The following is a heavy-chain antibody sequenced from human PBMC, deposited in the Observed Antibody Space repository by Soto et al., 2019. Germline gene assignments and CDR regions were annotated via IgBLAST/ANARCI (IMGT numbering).Heavy chain of an antibody. J-gene: IGHJ1*01. Sequence: QVLLQESGPGLVQPSQTLSLSCTVSGGSVISERFSWNWIRQPPGKGLEWIGYIFSSGVTFFNAPLRGRVFMSVDASKNQFSLRLNSVTAADPAVYYCARTTAVWGKGTLVTVSA. CDR3: ARTTAV. V-gene: IGHV4-31*03. CDR1: GGSVISERFS. CDR2: IFSSGVT. D-gene: IGHD1-1*01.